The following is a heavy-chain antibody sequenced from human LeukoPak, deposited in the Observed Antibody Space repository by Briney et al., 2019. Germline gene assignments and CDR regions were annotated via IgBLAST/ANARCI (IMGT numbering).Heavy chain of an antibody. V-gene: IGHV1-46*01. CDR2: INPGDDGT. CDR1: GYTXTSYY. CDR3: ARSMGTTDGFDI. Sequence: ASVKVSCKASGYTXTSYYLHGVRLAPGQGLEWMGIINPGDDGTSYAQKFQGRVTMTRDTSTSTVSMELSSLRSEDTAMYYCARSMGTTDGFDIWGQGTMVTVSS. D-gene: IGHD1-7*01. J-gene: IGHJ3*02.